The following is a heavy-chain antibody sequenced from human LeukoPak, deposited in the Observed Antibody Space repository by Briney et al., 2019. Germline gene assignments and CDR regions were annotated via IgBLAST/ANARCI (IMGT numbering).Heavy chain of an antibody. J-gene: IGHJ4*02. V-gene: IGHV4-39*01. CDR1: AGSITSSSYY. CDR2: IYYGGRT. CDR3: ARRAASAGYFDY. Sequence: SETLSLTCTVSAGSITSSSYYWGWIRQPPGKGLEWIGTIYYGGRTYYNPSLKSRVTISVDTSKSQFSLNLSSVTAADTAVYYCARRAASAGYFDYWGQGTLVTVSS. D-gene: IGHD6-13*01.